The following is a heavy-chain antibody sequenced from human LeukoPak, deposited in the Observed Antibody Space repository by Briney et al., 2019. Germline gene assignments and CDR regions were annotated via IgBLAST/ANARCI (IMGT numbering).Heavy chain of an antibody. Sequence: GGSLRLSCAASGFTFSSYAMSWIRQAPGKGLEWVSYISSSGSTIYYADSVKGRFTISRDNAKNSLYLQMNSLRAEDTAVYYCARDAVRTIYYAFDIWGQGTMVTVSS. CDR3: ARDAVRTIYYAFDI. D-gene: IGHD1-7*01. CDR1: GFTFSSYA. CDR2: ISSSGSTI. V-gene: IGHV3-11*01. J-gene: IGHJ3*02.